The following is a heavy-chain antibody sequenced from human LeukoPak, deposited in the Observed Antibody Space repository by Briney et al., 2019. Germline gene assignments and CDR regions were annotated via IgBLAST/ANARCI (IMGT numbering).Heavy chain of an antibody. D-gene: IGHD1-26*01. CDR3: ARGGSWVDAFDI. CDR2: INPNIGGT. Sequence: ASVKVSCKASGYTFTSYGISWVRQAPGQGLEWMGWINPNIGGTNYAEKFQGRVTMTRDTSISTAYMELGRLTSDDTAVYYCARGGSWVDAFDIWGQGTMVTVSS. V-gene: IGHV1-2*02. J-gene: IGHJ3*02. CDR1: GYTFTSYG.